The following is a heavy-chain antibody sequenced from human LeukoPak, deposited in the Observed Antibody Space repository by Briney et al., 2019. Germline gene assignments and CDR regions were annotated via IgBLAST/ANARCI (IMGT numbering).Heavy chain of an antibody. CDR2: IIPIFGTV. Sequence: SVKVSCKASGGTFSSYAISWVRQAPGQGLEWMGGIIPIFGTVNYAQKFQGRVTITTVESTSTAYMELSSLRSEDTAVYYCARGVLRYFDWLLRSLDYWGQGTLVTVSS. CDR3: ARGVLRYFDWLLRSLDY. D-gene: IGHD3-9*01. J-gene: IGHJ4*02. CDR1: GGTFSSYA. V-gene: IGHV1-69*05.